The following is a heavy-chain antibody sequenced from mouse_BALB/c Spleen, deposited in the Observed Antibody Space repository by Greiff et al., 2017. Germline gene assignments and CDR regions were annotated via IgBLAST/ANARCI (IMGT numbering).Heavy chain of an antibody. V-gene: IGHV2-6-7*01. CDR3: ARVPYYGSSGYAMDY. CDR2: IWGDGST. Sequence: QVQLKESGPGLVAPSQSLSITCTVSGFSLTGYGVNWVRQPPGKGLEWLGMIWGDGSTDYNSALKSRLSISKDNSKSQVFLKMNSLQTDDTARYYCARVPYYGSSGYAMDYWGQGTSVTVSS. D-gene: IGHD1-1*01. CDR1: GFSLTGYG. J-gene: IGHJ4*01.